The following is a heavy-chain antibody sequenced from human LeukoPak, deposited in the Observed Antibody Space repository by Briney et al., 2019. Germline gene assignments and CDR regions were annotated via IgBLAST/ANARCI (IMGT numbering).Heavy chain of an antibody. J-gene: IGHJ4*02. D-gene: IGHD3-22*01. Sequence: GESLKISCKGSGYSFTSYWIGWVRQMPGKGLGWMGIIYPEDSDTRYSPSFQGQVTISADKSISTAYLQWSSLKASDTAIYYCARPYYHDSSGYRDYWGQGTLVTVSS. CDR1: GYSFTSYW. CDR2: IYPEDSDT. V-gene: IGHV5-51*01. CDR3: ARPYYHDSSGYRDY.